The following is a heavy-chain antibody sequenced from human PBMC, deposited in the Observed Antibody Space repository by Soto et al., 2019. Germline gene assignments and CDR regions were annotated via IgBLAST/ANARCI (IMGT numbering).Heavy chain of an antibody. J-gene: IGHJ6*03. CDR1: GYTFTSYG. V-gene: IGHV1-18*01. CDR2: ISAYNGNT. Sequence: QVQLVQSGAEVKKPGASVKVSCKASGYTFTSYGISWVRQAPGQGLEWMGWISAYNGNTNYAQKLQGIVTMTTDTSTSTAYMELGSLRSDDTAVYYCARDARIAARPFFYCYRVVWGKGTTVTVSS. CDR3: ARDARIAARPFFYCYRVV. D-gene: IGHD6-6*01.